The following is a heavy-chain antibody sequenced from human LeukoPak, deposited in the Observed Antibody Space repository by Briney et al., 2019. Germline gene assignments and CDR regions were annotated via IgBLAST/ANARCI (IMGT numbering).Heavy chain of an antibody. V-gene: IGHV3-7*04. D-gene: IGHD3-10*01. CDR2: INQDGGEI. J-gene: IGHJ5*02. CDR3: VRAHHPGGWFDP. Sequence: GGSLRLSCAASGFTFSSSWMTWVRQAPGKGLEWVASINQDGGEIHYVDSVKGRFTISRDNAKNSLYRQMNSLTAEDTAVHYCVRAHHPGGWFDPWGQGTLVTVSS. CDR1: GFTFSSSW.